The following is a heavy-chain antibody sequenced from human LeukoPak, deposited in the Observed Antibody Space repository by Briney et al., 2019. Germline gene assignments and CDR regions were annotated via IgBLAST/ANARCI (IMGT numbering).Heavy chain of an antibody. CDR3: ARLLDNDSSGDPDTFDV. CDR1: GGSMSSHY. V-gene: IGHV4-59*11. D-gene: IGHD3-22*01. Sequence: SETLSLTCTVSGGSMSSHYWSWIRQSPGKGLEWIGYKSYSGRTYYKPSLRSRVTISVDTSKNHFSLSLTSVTAADTAVYYCARLLDNDSSGDPDTFDVWGQGTTVTVSS. J-gene: IGHJ3*01. CDR2: KSYSGRT.